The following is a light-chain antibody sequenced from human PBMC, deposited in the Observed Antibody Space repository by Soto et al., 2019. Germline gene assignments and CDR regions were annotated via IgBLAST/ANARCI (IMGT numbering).Light chain of an antibody. CDR1: TSDVGRYDL. CDR2: EDI. V-gene: IGLV2-23*01. CDR3: SSYADTPLSGV. J-gene: IGLJ3*02. Sequence: QSALTQPASVSGSPGQSITISCTGTTSDVGRYDLVSWYQQHPGKAPILMIYEDIKRPLGVSSRFSGSKSGNTASLTISGLRAEEEAVYYCSSYADTPLSGVFGGGPKLTVL.